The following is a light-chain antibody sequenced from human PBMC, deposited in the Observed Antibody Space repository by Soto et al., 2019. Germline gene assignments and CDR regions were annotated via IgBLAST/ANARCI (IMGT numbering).Light chain of an antibody. V-gene: IGKV1-5*03. J-gene: IGKJ1*01. CDR3: QQFNSYPWT. CDR2: KAS. Sequence: DIQMTQSPSTLSASVGDRVTITCRASQSISDSSAWYQQKPGKAPKLLIYKASTLESGVPSTFSGSGSGTEFTLTISSLQPDDHATYYCQQFNSYPWTFGQGTKVEIK. CDR1: QSISDS.